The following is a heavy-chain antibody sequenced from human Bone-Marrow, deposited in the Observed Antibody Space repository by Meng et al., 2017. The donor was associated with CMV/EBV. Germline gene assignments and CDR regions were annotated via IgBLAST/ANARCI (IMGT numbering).Heavy chain of an antibody. CDR2: INPSGDNT. CDR3: ARATSTIFGVILYRHFDY. V-gene: IGHV1-46*01. CDR1: GYTFTDYY. D-gene: IGHD3-3*01. J-gene: IGHJ4*02. Sequence: ASVKVSCKASGYTFTDYYMHWVRQAPGQGLEWMGIINPSGDNTNYAQNYQGRVTITRDTSTSTVYMELSSLRSEDTAVYYCARATSTIFGVILYRHFDYWGQGTQVTGYS.